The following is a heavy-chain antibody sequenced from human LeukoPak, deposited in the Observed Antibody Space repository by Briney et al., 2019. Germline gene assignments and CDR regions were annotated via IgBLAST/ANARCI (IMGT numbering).Heavy chain of an antibody. CDR3: ARDHYGGKVFDY. D-gene: IGHD4-23*01. V-gene: IGHV3-7*01. Sequence: GGSLRLSCAASGFTFSSYAMSWVRQAPGKGLEWVANIKQDGSEKYYVDSVKGRFTISRDNAKNSLYLQMNSLRAEDTAVYYCARDHYGGKVFDYWGQGTLLTVSS. CDR1: GFTFSSYA. CDR2: IKQDGSEK. J-gene: IGHJ4*02.